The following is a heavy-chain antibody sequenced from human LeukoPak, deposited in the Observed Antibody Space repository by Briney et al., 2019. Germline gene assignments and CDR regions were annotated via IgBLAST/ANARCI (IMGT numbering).Heavy chain of an antibody. D-gene: IGHD1-7*01. V-gene: IGHV3-33*01. CDR1: GFTFSSYG. CDR2: IWYDGSNK. J-gene: IGHJ6*02. Sequence: GGSQRLSCAASGFTFSSYGMHWVRQAPGKGLEWVAVIWYDGSNKYYADSVKGRFTISRDNSKNTLYLQMNSLRAEDTAVYYCARDRANYRGYYYYYGMDVWGQGTTVTVSS. CDR3: ARDRANYRGYYYYYGMDV.